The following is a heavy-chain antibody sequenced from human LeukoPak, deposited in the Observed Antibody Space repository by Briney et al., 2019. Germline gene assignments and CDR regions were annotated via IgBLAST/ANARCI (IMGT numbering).Heavy chain of an antibody. CDR3: ARAMVRGVIITFDY. Sequence: LSETLSLTCTISGASIDSYYWSWIRQPPGKGLEWIGYIYYSGTTNYNPSLKSRVTISVDTSKNQFSLKLSSVTAADTAVYYCARAMVRGVIITFDYWGQGTLVTVSS. D-gene: IGHD3-10*01. V-gene: IGHV4-59*12. CDR2: IYYSGTT. CDR1: GASIDSYY. J-gene: IGHJ4*02.